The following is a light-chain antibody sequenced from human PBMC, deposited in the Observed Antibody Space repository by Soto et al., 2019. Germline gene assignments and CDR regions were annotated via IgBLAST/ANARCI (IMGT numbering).Light chain of an antibody. CDR1: RSSIGSNT. CDR3: AALDDSLLGVV. J-gene: IGLJ3*02. CDR2: SND. Sequence: QSVLTQPPSASGTPGQTVTISCSGTRSSIGSNTVNWYQQFPGTAPKLLIYSNDLRPSGVPDRISGSKSGPSASLAISGLQSEDEADYYCAALDDSLLGVVFGGGTKLTVL. V-gene: IGLV1-44*01.